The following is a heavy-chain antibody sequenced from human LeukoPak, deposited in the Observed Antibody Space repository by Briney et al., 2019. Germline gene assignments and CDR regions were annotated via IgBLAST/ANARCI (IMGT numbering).Heavy chain of an antibody. CDR3: TNYGVYTGYYFMDV. V-gene: IGHV3-30*02. J-gene: IGHJ6*03. CDR1: GFTFSSYG. CDR2: VRYDGSNK. D-gene: IGHD4-17*01. Sequence: GGSLRLSCAASGFTFSSYGMHWVRQAPGKGLEWVAFVRYDGSNKYYADSVKGRFTISRDNSKNTLYLQMNSLRAEDTAVYYCTNYGVYTGYYFMDVWGKGTTVTVSS.